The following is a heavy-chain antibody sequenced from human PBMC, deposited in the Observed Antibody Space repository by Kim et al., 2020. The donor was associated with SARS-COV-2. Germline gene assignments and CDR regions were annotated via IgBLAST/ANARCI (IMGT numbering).Heavy chain of an antibody. CDR3: AKAPAPWLVPIFDY. V-gene: IGHV3-23*01. D-gene: IGHD6-19*01. Sequence: ADSVKGRFTISRDNSKNTLYLQMNSLRAEDTAVYYCAKAPAPWLVPIFDYWGQGTLVTVSS. J-gene: IGHJ4*02.